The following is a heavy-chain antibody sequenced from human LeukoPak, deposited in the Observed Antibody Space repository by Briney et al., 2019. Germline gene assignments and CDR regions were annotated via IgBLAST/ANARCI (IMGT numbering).Heavy chain of an antibody. CDR1: GFTFSSYW. V-gene: IGHV3-74*01. D-gene: IGHD5-24*01. CDR2: INGDGSNP. J-gene: IGHJ4*02. Sequence: GGSLRLSCAASGFTFSSYWMHWVRQAPGKGLVWVSRINGDGSNPNNAHSVKGRFTISRDNAKNTLYLQMNSLRADDTAVYYCAREGEGSRWLQFWGQGTLVTVSS. CDR3: AREGEGSRWLQF.